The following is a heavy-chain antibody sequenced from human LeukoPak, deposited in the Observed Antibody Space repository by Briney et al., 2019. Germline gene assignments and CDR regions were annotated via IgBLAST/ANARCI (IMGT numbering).Heavy chain of an antibody. J-gene: IGHJ5*02. Sequence: GGSLRLSCAASGFTFSTYGMHWVRQSPGKGLEWVALIRHDGSNKYYADSVKGRFTISRDNSKNTLYLQMNSLRAEDTAVYYCARQVQGFDPWGQGTLVTVSS. V-gene: IGHV3-30*12. CDR1: GFTFSTYG. CDR3: ARQVQGFDP. CDR2: IRHDGSNK.